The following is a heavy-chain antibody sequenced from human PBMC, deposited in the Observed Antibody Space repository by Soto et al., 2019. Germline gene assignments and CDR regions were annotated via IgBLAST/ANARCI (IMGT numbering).Heavy chain of an antibody. Sequence: VKVSCKASGGTFSSYAISWVRQAPGQGLEWMGGIIPIFGTANYAQKFQGRVTITADESTSTAYMELSSLRSEDTAVYYCARVLYSGYEGYYYGMDVWGQGTTVTVSS. CDR1: GGTFSSYA. D-gene: IGHD5-12*01. CDR3: ARVLYSGYEGYYYGMDV. CDR2: IIPIFGTA. V-gene: IGHV1-69*01. J-gene: IGHJ6*02.